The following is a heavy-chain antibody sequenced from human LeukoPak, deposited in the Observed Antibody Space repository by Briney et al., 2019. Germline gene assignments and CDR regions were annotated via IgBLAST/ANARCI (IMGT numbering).Heavy chain of an antibody. CDR2: IYYSGST. CDR3: AXXEQXXXFWSGYSQYNWFDP. D-gene: IGHD3-3*01. CDR1: GGSISSYY. V-gene: IGHV4-59*08. J-gene: IGHJ5*02. Sequence: SETLSLTCTVSGGSISSYYWSWIRQPPGKGLEWIGYIYYSGSTNYNPSLKCRVTISVDTSKNQFSLKLSSVTAADTAVYYCAXXEQXXXFWSGYSQYNWFDPWGQGTLVTVSS.